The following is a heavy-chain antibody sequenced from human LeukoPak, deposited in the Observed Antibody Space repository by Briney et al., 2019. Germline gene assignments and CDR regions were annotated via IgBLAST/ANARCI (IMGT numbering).Heavy chain of an antibody. CDR2: ISYDGSNK. J-gene: IGHJ4*02. CDR3: AKDSRPMVRGYFDY. V-gene: IGHV3-30-3*01. D-gene: IGHD3-10*01. Sequence: GGSLRLSCAASGFTFSSYAMHWVRQAPGKGLEWVAVISYDGSNKYYADSVKGRFTISRDNSKNTLYLQMNSLRAEDTAVYYCAKDSRPMVRGYFDYWGQGTLVTVSS. CDR1: GFTFSSYA.